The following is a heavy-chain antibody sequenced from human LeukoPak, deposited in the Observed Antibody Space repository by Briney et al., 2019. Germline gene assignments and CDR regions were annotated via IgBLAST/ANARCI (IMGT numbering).Heavy chain of an antibody. CDR3: AREGPTVTTVYYYYYGMDV. CDR2: IIPILGIA. CDR1: RGTFSSYA. J-gene: IGHJ6*02. D-gene: IGHD4-17*01. V-gene: IGHV1-69*04. Sequence: GSSVKVSCKASRGTFSSYAISWVRQAPGQGLEWMGRIIPILGIANYAQKFQGRVTITADKSTSTAYMELSSLRSEDTAVYYCAREGPTVTTVYYYYYGMDVWGQGTTVTVSS.